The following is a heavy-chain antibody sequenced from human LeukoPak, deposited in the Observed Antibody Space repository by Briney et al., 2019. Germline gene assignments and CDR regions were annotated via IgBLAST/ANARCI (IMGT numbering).Heavy chain of an antibody. CDR1: GGSLSSSSYY. Sequence: PSETLSLTCSVSGGSLSSSSYYWGWIRQPAGNGLEWIGRIYTSGSTNYNPSLKSRVTMSVDTSKNQFSLKLSSVTAADTAVYYCARGMYYYDSSGYYWGPYYFDYWGQGTLVTVSS. CDR3: ARGMYYYDSSGYYWGPYYFDY. V-gene: IGHV4-61*02. CDR2: IYTSGST. J-gene: IGHJ4*02. D-gene: IGHD3-22*01.